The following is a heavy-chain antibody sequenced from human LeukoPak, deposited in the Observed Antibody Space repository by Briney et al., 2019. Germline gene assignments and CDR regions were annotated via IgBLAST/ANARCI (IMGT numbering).Heavy chain of an antibody. J-gene: IGHJ2*01. D-gene: IGHD1-14*01. CDR1: GGSISSSSYY. Sequence: SETLSLTCSVFGGSISSSSYYWVWIRQPPGKGLEWIGNVYYRGNTYYNPSLKSRVTISVDTSKNQFSLKLSSVNAADTAVYYCARHRYLWPNYWYFDLWGRGTLVTVSS. CDR3: ARHRYLWPNYWYFDL. V-gene: IGHV4-39*07. CDR2: VYYRGNT.